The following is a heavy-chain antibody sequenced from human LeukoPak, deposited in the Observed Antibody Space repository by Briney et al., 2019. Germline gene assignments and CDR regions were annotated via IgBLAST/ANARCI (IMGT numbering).Heavy chain of an antibody. CDR2: IIPILGIA. V-gene: IGHV1-69*04. CDR1: GGTFSSYA. J-gene: IGHJ4*02. CDR3: ARDRGIAVAQDDY. D-gene: IGHD6-19*01. Sequence: GASVKVSCKASGGTFSSYAISWVRQAPGQGLEWMGRIIPILGIANYAQKFQGRVTITADKSTSTAYMELSSLRSEDTAVYYCARDRGIAVAQDDYWGQGTLVTVSS.